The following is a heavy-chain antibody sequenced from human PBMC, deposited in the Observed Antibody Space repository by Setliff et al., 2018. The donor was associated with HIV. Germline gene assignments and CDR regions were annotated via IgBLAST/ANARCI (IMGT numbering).Heavy chain of an antibody. CDR1: EFTLSDSW. D-gene: IGHD3-3*01. Sequence: GGSLRLSCVASEFTLSDSWMHWVRQVPGQGLVWVSTINSDGSRTTYAHSVKGRFTVSRDNAKNTLYLQMNSLRAEDTAVYYCARGVPSNFWSGYYRSPYYFDYWGQGTLVTVSS. J-gene: IGHJ4*02. CDR2: INSDGSRT. CDR3: ARGVPSNFWSGYYRSPYYFDY. V-gene: IGHV3-74*01.